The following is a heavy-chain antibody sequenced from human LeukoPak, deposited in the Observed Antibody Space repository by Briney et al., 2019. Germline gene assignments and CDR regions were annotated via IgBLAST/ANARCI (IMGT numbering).Heavy chain of an antibody. CDR3: ARDRGPAYYFDY. V-gene: IGHV4-59*01. CDR1: GGSISSYY. Sequence: SETLSLTCTVSGGSISSYYWSWIRQPPGKGLEWIGYIYYSGRTNYNPSLKSRVTISVDTSKNQFSLKLSSVTAADTAVYYCARDRGPAYYFDYWGQGTLVTVSS. D-gene: IGHD3-10*01. J-gene: IGHJ4*02. CDR2: IYYSGRT.